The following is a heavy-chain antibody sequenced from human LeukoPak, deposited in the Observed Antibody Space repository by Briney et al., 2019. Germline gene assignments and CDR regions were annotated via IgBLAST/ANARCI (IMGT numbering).Heavy chain of an antibody. Sequence: ASVKVSCKASGYTFTSCGISWVRQAPGQGLEWMGWISAYNGNTNYAQKLQGRVTMTEDTSTDTAYMELSSLRSEDTAVYYCATDGGLMVRGVIKGWFDPWGQGTLVTVSS. CDR2: ISAYNGNT. CDR3: ATDGGLMVRGVIKGWFDP. V-gene: IGHV1-18*01. CDR1: GYTFTSCG. J-gene: IGHJ5*02. D-gene: IGHD3-10*01.